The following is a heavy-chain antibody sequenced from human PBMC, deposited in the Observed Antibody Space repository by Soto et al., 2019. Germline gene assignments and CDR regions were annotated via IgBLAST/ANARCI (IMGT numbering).Heavy chain of an antibody. J-gene: IGHJ6*03. CDR2: IYYSGST. V-gene: IGHV4-39*01. CDR1: GGSISSSSYY. D-gene: IGHD2-15*01. CDR3: ASCGGSCYHSPQVYHYYYYMDV. Sequence: SETLSLTCTVSGGSISSSSYYWGWIRQPTGKGLEWIGSIYYSGSTYYNPSLKSRVTISVDTSKNQFSLKLSSVTAADTAVYYCASCGGSCYHSPQVYHYYYYMDVWGKGTTVTVSS.